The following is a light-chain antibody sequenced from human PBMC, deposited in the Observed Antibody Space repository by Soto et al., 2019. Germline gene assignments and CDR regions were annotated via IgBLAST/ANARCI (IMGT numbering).Light chain of an antibody. CDR1: GSNVGDGY. J-gene: IGLJ2*01. V-gene: IGLV1-51*01. CDR2: DNS. Sequence: QSVLTQPPSVSAAAGQKVTISCSGSGSNVGDGYVSWYQQVPGTAPRLLIYDNSVRPSGIPARFSGSRSGTSATLGITGLQTGNEADYYCATCDFRLHVLLIGGGTQLTVL. CDR3: ATCDFRLHVLL.